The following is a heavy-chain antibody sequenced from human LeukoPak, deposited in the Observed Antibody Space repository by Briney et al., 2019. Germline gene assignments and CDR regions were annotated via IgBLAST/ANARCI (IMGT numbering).Heavy chain of an antibody. V-gene: IGHV4-34*01. J-gene: IGHJ4*02. CDR1: GGSFSGYY. CDR2: INHSGST. D-gene: IGHD3-22*01. CDR3: ARGRVPTYYYDSSGYYAFDY. Sequence: SETLSLTCAVYGGSFSGYYWSWIRQPPGKGLEWIGEINHSGSTNYNPSLKSRVTISVDTSKNQFSLKLSSVTAADTAVYYCARGRVPTYYYDSSGYYAFDYWGQGTLVTVSS.